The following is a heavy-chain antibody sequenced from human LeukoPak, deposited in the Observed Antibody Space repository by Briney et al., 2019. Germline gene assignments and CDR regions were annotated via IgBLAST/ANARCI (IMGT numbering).Heavy chain of an antibody. CDR2: IYYSGST. CDR1: GGSISSYY. CDR3: AVKTTVGVPFDP. V-gene: IGHV4-59*08. D-gene: IGHD4-11*01. Sequence: SETLSLTCTVSGGSISSYYWSWIRQPPGKGLEWIGYIYYSGSTNYNPSLKSRVTISVDTSKNQFSLKLSSVTAADTAVYYRAVKTTVGVPFDPWGQGTLVTVSS. J-gene: IGHJ5*02.